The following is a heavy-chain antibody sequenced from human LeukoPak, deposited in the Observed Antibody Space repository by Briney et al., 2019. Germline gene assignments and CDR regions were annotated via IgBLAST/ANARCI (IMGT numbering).Heavy chain of an antibody. CDR2: INGSGGST. J-gene: IGHJ4*01. CDR1: GFTFSSYA. D-gene: IGHD3-10*01. V-gene: IGHV3-23*01. Sequence: TGGSLRLSCAASGFTFSSYAMSWVRQAPGKRREWVSAINGSGGSTYYADSVKGRFTISRDNSKNTLYLQMNSLSAEHPAVYYCVTVRSAVRGVIGYFDYSGDRTRVTVSS. CDR3: VTVRSAVRGVIGYFDY.